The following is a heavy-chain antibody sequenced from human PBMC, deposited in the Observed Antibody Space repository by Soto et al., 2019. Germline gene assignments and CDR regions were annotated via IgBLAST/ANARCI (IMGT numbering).Heavy chain of an antibody. CDR3: AKDVNSYYYDSSGWDDFDI. CDR1: GFTSSSYA. V-gene: IGHV3-23*01. D-gene: IGHD3-22*01. CDR2: ISGSGGST. J-gene: IGHJ3*02. Sequence: PGGSLRLSCAASGFTSSSYAMSWVRQAPGKGLEWVSAISGSGGSTYYADSVKGRFTISRDNSKNTLYLQMNSLRAEDTAVYYCAKDVNSYYYDSSGWDDFDIWGQGTMVTVSS.